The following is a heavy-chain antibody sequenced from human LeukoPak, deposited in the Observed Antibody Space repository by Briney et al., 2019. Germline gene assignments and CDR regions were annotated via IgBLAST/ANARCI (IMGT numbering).Heavy chain of an antibody. CDR3: ARSSRDYYDSSGYYPPPHAFDI. J-gene: IGHJ3*02. CDR1: GGSISSGGYY. Sequence: SETLSLTCTVSGGSISSGGYYWSWIRQHPGKGLEWIGYIYYSGSTYYNPSLKSRVTISVDTSKNQFSLKLSSVTAADTAVYYCARSSRDYYDSSGYYPPPHAFDIWGQGTMVTVSS. D-gene: IGHD3-22*01. V-gene: IGHV4-31*03. CDR2: IYYSGST.